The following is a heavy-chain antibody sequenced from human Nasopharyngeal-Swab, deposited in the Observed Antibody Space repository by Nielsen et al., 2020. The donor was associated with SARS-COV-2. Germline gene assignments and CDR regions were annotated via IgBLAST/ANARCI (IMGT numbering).Heavy chain of an antibody. J-gene: IGHJ4*02. CDR1: GFAFSTYS. V-gene: IGHV3-48*04. CDR2: ISSGGSTI. CDR3: ARGPYY. Sequence: LSLTCAASGFAFSTYSMNWVRQAPGKGLEWLSYISSGGSTIYYADSVKGRFTISRDNAKNSMFLQTNGLRVEDTAIYYCARGPYYWGQGALVTVSS. D-gene: IGHD3-16*01.